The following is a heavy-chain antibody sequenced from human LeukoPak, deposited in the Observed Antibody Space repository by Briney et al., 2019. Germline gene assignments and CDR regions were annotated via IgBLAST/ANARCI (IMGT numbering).Heavy chain of an antibody. Sequence: KPSETLSLTCTVSGDSISNYYWSWIRQPPGKGLEWIGYIYYSGSTNYNPSLKSRVTISLDTSKNQFSLKLTSVTAADTAVYYCARPPLLDYWGQGTLVTVSS. CDR2: IYYSGST. CDR3: ARPPLLDY. D-gene: IGHD2-21*01. V-gene: IGHV4-59*08. J-gene: IGHJ4*02. CDR1: GDSISNYY.